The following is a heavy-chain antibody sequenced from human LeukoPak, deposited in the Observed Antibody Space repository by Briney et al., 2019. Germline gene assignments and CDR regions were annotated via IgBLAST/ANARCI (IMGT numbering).Heavy chain of an antibody. J-gene: IGHJ4*02. CDR3: AKDGPTAYFDY. D-gene: IGHD5-18*01. CDR1: GFTFNHYW. CDR2: IKEDGSEE. Sequence: GGSLRLSCAASGFTFNHYWMTWVRQAPGKGLEWVANIKEDGSEEYYVDSVKGRFTISRDNAKNSVYLQMNNLRVEDTAVYHCAKDGPTAYFDYWGQGILVAVSS. V-gene: IGHV3-7*04.